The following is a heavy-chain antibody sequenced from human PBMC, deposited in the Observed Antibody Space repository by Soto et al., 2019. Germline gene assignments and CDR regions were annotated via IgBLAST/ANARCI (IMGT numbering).Heavy chain of an antibody. Sequence: SETLSLTCTVSGGSISSYYWSWIRQPPGKGLEWIGYIYYSGSTNYNPSLKSRVTISVDTSKNQFSLKLSSVTAADTAVYYCARRAEHLFSSTSCRDREYYYYYYMDVWGKGTTVTVSS. D-gene: IGHD2-2*01. CDR2: IYYSGST. CDR3: ARRAEHLFSSTSCRDREYYYYYYMDV. CDR1: GGSISSYY. V-gene: IGHV4-59*01. J-gene: IGHJ6*03.